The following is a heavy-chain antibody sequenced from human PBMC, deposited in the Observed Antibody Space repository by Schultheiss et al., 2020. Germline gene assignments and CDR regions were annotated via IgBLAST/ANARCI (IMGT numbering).Heavy chain of an antibody. D-gene: IGHD2-15*01. J-gene: IGHJ3*02. CDR1: GGSISSGGYY. Sequence: SETLSLTCTVSGGSISSGGYYWSWIRQHPGKGLEWIGYIYYSGSTNYNPSLKSRVTISVDTSKNQFSLKLSSVTAADTAVYYCARVGVAADAFDIWGQGTMVTVSS. CDR3: ARVGVAADAFDI. V-gene: IGHV4-61*08. CDR2: IYYSGST.